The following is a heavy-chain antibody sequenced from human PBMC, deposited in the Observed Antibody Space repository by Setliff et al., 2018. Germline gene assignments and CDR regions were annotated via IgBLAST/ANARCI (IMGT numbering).Heavy chain of an antibody. CDR3: ARDYYDSRGSYAFDI. J-gene: IGHJ3*02. V-gene: IGHV4-34*01. CDR2: IYHSGST. Sequence: PSETLSLTCAVYGGSFSGYYWSWVRQPPGKGLEWIGEIYHSGSTNYNPSLKSRVTISVDKSKNQFSLKLSSVTAADTAMYYCARDYYDSRGSYAFDIWGQGTVVTVS. CDR1: GGSFSGYY. D-gene: IGHD3-22*01.